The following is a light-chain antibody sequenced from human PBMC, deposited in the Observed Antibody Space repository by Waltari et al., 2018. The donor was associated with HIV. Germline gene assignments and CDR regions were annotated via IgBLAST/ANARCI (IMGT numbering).Light chain of an antibody. V-gene: IGLV1-40*01. J-gene: IGLJ2*01. Sequence: QSELTQPPSVSAAPGQRVTISCTGSSSNIGAGYDVHWYQQVPGRAPKVGIYGHSNRPSGVPDRFSGSKSGSSASLVITGLQSEDEADYYCQSYDSNLSGLFGGGTKVTVL. CDR1: SSNIGAGYD. CDR2: GHS. CDR3: QSYDSNLSGL.